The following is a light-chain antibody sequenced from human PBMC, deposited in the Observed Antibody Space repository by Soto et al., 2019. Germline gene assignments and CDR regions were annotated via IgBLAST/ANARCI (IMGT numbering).Light chain of an antibody. J-gene: IGKJ1*01. CDR2: AAS. CDR1: QGISNY. V-gene: IGKV1-27*01. CDR3: QQYNDAPWT. Sequence: DIQMTQSPSSLSASVGDRVTITCRVSQGISNYLACYQQKPGKVPKLLIYAASTLQSGVPSRFSGSGSGTDFTLTISSLQPEDVATYYCQQYNDAPWTFGPGTKVEIK.